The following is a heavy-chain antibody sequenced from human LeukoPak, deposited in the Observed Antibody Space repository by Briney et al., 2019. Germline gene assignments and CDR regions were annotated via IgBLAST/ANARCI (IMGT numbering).Heavy chain of an antibody. CDR1: TFTISSYW. V-gene: IGHV3-7*03. D-gene: IGHD6-6*01. J-gene: IGHJ3*01. CDR2: INSDGSEG. CDR3: ARSSYSSSSSV. Sequence: PGGSLRLSCAASTFTISSYWMSWSRQAPGKGLEWVASINSDGSEGYYADVVKGRFTISRDNAKNSLYLQINSLRAEDTAVYYCARSSYSSSSSVWGQGTMVTVSS.